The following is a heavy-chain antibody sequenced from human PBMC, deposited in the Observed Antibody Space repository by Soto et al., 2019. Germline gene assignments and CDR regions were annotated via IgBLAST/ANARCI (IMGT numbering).Heavy chain of an antibody. V-gene: IGHV6-1*01. CDR1: GDSVSSISAA. CDR3: ARSKQGYCSGGNCYHFDY. D-gene: IGHD2-15*01. J-gene: IGHJ4*02. CDR2: TYYRSKWFN. Sequence: QVQLQQSGPGLVKPSQTLSLTCAISGDSVSSISAAWNWIRQSPSRGLEWLGRTYYRSKWFNDYAVSVKSRITINPDTSKNQFSLQLNSVTPEDTAVYYCARSKQGYCSGGNCYHFDYWGQGTLVTVSS.